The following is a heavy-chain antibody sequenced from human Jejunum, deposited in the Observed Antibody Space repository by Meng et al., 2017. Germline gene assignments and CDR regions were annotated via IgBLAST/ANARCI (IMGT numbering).Heavy chain of an antibody. CDR2: INPSDGST. V-gene: IGHV1-46*02. Sequence: QGKVGESGAQGKKPGVAVSISCKAYGYTLHTYFINWVGQAPGQGLEWMGLINPSDGSTDYAQKFQGRVTMTRDTSTNTVYMEVNGLKTDDTAVYYCARNGMLDCWGQGTLVTVSS. CDR3: ARNGMLDC. J-gene: IGHJ4*02. D-gene: IGHD2-8*01. CDR1: GYTLHTYF.